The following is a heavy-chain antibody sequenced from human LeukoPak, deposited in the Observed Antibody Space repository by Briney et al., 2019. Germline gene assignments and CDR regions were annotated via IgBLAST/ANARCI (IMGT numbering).Heavy chain of an antibody. J-gene: IGHJ4*02. D-gene: IGHD1-26*01. CDR2: IYHSGST. CDR3: ARGQGEVYYFDY. Sequence: PSETLSLTCAVSGDSISSHYWWSWVRQPPGKGLEWIGEIYHSGSTNYNPSLKSRVTISVDKSKNQFSLKLSSVTAADTAVYYCARGQGEVYYFDYWGQGTLVTVSS. V-gene: IGHV4-4*02. CDR1: GDSISSHYW.